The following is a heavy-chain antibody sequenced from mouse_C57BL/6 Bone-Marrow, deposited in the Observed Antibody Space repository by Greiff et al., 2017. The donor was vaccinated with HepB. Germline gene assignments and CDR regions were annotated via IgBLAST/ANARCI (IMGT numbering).Heavy chain of an antibody. J-gene: IGHJ4*01. V-gene: IGHV1-39*01. Sequence: EVQRVESGPELVKPGASVKISCKASGYSFTDYNMNWVKQSNGKSLEWIGVINPNYGTTSYNQKFKGKATLTVDQSSSTAYMQLNSLTSEDSAVYYCARRLRRGGGLYYYAMDYWGQGTSVTVSS. CDR3: ARRLRRGGGLYYYAMDY. D-gene: IGHD2-4*01. CDR1: GYSFTDYN. CDR2: INPNYGTT.